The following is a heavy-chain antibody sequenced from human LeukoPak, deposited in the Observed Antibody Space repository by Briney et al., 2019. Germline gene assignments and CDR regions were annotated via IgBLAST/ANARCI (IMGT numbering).Heavy chain of an antibody. CDR2: ISSSSSTI. Sequence: GGSLRLSCAASGFTFSSYIMNWVRQAPGKGLEWVSYISSSSSTIYYADSVKGRFTISRDNAKNSLYLQMNSLRAEDTAVYYCARDSGTYYDILTGPDAFDIWGQGTMVTVSS. CDR3: ARDSGTYYDILTGPDAFDI. CDR1: GFTFSSYI. J-gene: IGHJ3*02. D-gene: IGHD3-9*01. V-gene: IGHV3-48*01.